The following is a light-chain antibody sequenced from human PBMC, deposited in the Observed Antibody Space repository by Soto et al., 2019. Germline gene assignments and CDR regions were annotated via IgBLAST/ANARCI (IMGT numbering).Light chain of an antibody. CDR2: EES. CDR1: QGIRHY. V-gene: IGKV1-27*01. J-gene: IGKJ1*01. Sequence: DIQMTQSPSSLSASVGDRVTITCRARQGIRHYLAWYQQKPGKVPKLLIYEESTLQSGVPSRFRGGGSGTEFTLTISSLQPEDGATYYCQNFDSAPQTFGQGTKVEIK. CDR3: QNFDSAPQT.